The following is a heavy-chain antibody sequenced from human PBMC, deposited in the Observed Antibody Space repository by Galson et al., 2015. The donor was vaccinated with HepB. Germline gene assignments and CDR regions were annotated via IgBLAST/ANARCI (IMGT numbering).Heavy chain of an antibody. J-gene: IGHJ4*02. Sequence: SVKVSCKASGYTFTSYGISWVRQAPGQGLEWMGGIIPIFGTANYAQKFQGRVTITADESTSTAYMELSSLRSEDTAVYYCASTDYGGYLDYWGQGTLVTVSS. CDR3: ASTDYGGYLDY. CDR2: IIPIFGTA. V-gene: IGHV1-69*13. CDR1: GYTFTSYG. D-gene: IGHD4-23*01.